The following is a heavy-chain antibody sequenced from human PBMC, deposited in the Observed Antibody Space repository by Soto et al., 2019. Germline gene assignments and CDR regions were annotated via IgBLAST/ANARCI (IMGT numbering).Heavy chain of an antibody. CDR2: IYSSENT. CDR3: ARLNCFCVSTYCDGRYGMTV. D-gene: IGHD4-17*01. J-gene: IGHJ6*02. CDR1: GGSVSSNSYS. V-gene: IGHV4-39*01. Sequence: TSETLSLTCTVSGGSVSSNSYSWGWIRQSPGKGLEWIVTIYSSENTYYNPSLLSRVTISVATSKNEFALRLSSVTAADTAVYECARLNCFCVSTYCDGRYGMTVCSQRTTVTVSS.